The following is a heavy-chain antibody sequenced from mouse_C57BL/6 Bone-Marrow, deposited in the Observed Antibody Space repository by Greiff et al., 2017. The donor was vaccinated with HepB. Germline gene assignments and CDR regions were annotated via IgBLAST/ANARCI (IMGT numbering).Heavy chain of an antibody. CDR2: ISDGGSYT. CDR1: GFTFSSYA. J-gene: IGHJ3*01. Sequence: DVHLVESGGGLVKPGGSLKLSCAASGFTFSSYAMSWVRQTPEKRLEWVATISDGGSYTYYPDNVKGRFTISRDNAKNNLYLQMSQLKSEDTAMYYCARGDSSGYWFAYWGQGTLVTVSA. CDR3: ARGDSSGYWFAY. D-gene: IGHD3-2*02. V-gene: IGHV5-4*01.